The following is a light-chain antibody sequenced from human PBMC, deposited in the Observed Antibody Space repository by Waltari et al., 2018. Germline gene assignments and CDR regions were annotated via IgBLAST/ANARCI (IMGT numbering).Light chain of an antibody. CDR2: GSS. CDR3: QQFDNWS. CDR1: QSVSTT. Sequence: EIVMTQSPATLSVSPGERATLSCRAIQSVSTTLAWYQQKPGQAPRLRIYGSSTRATGIPARFSGSGSGTEVTLTISSLQSADFAIYYCQQFDNWSFGQGTKLEIK. J-gene: IGKJ2*01. V-gene: IGKV3-15*01.